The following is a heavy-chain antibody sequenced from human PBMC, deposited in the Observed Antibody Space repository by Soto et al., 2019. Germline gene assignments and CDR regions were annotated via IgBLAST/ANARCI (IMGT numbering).Heavy chain of an antibody. CDR2: IKQDGSEK. V-gene: IGHV3-7*01. Sequence: GGSLRLSCAASGFTFSTYWMNWVRQAPGKGLEWVANIKQDGSEKYYVDSVKGRFAISRDNAKDSLFLQMNNLRAEDAAVYYCVRDWSTFWGMDVWGQGTTVTVSS. CDR1: GFTFSTYW. CDR3: VRDWSTFWGMDV. J-gene: IGHJ6*02.